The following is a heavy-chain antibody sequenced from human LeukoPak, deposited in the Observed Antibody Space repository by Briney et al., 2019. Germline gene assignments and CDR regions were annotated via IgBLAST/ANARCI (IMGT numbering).Heavy chain of an antibody. J-gene: IGHJ4*02. CDR3: ARGRLGPDY. CDR1: GGSFSGYY. CDR2: INHSGST. Sequence: SETLSLTCAVYGGSFSGYYWSWIRQPPGKGLEWIGEINHSGSTNYNPSLKSRVTISVDTSKNQFSLKLSSVTAADTAVYYCARGRLGPDYWGQGTLVTVFS. V-gene: IGHV4-34*01. D-gene: IGHD3-9*01.